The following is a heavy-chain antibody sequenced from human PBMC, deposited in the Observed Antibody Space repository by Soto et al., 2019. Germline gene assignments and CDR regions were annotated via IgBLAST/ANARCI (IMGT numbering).Heavy chain of an antibody. D-gene: IGHD6-19*01. Sequence: SETLSLTCTVSGGSISSYYWSWIRQPPGKGLEWIGYIYYSGSTNYNPSLKSRVTISVDTSKNQFSLKLSSVTAADTAVYYCARGGIAVAGTKVNYYYYGMDVWGQGTTVTV. J-gene: IGHJ6*02. V-gene: IGHV4-59*01. CDR2: IYYSGST. CDR1: GGSISSYY. CDR3: ARGGIAVAGTKVNYYYYGMDV.